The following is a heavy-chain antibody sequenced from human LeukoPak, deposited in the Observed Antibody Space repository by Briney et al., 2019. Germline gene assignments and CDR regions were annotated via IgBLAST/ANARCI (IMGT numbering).Heavy chain of an antibody. V-gene: IGHV3-7*05. CDR2: IKRDGSEK. D-gene: IGHD3-3*02. CDR3: VSPFY. J-gene: IGHJ4*02. Sequence: PGGSLRLSCAASGFTFSTYLMNLVRQAPGKGLEWVANIKRDGSEKYYVDSVKGRFTISRDNAKNSLDLQMNSLRAEDTAVYYCVSPFYWGQGTLVTVSS. CDR1: GFTFSTYL.